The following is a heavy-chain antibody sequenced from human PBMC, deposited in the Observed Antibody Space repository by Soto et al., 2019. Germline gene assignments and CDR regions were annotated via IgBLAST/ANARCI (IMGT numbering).Heavy chain of an antibody. D-gene: IGHD3-10*01. CDR3: AKYGSGIDAFDI. V-gene: IGHV4-59*01. Sequence: PSETLSLTCTVSGGSISSYYWSWIRQPPGKGLEWIGYIYYSGSTNYNPSLKSRVTISVDTSKKQFSLKLSSVTAADTAVYYCAKYGSGIDAFDIWGQGRMVTVSS. CDR2: IYYSGST. J-gene: IGHJ3*02. CDR1: GGSISSYY.